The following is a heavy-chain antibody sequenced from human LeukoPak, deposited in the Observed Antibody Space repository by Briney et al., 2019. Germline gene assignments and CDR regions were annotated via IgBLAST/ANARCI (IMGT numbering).Heavy chain of an antibody. CDR1: GDSLSSYY. CDR3: ARTTYYDVLSFEY. Sequence: KASETLSLTCIVSGDSLSSYYWSWIRQPAGKGLEWIGRIYTSGSTNYNPSHKSRVTMSVDTSKNQFSLNLSSVTAADTAVYYCARTTYYDVLSFEYWGQGNLVTVSS. V-gene: IGHV4-4*07. CDR2: IYTSGST. D-gene: IGHD3-9*01. J-gene: IGHJ4*02.